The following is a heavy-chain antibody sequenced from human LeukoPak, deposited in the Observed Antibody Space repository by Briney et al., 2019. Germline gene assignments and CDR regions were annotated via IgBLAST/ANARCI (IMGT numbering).Heavy chain of an antibody. D-gene: IGHD6-19*01. J-gene: IGHJ4*02. V-gene: IGHV3-21*01. Sequence: GGSLRLPCAASGFKFSTYSMNWVRQAPGKGLEWVASITSPVGQIYYADSLKGRITISRDNAESSLYLQMNSLRAEDTAVYYCATDGQSSGWYGFDYWGQGTLVTVSS. CDR2: ITSPVGQI. CDR1: GFKFSTYS. CDR3: ATDGQSSGWYGFDY.